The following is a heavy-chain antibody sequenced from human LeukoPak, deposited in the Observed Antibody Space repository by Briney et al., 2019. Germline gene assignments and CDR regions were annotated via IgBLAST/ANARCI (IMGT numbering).Heavy chain of an antibody. CDR3: ARETYCSSTSCYDGYYYYGMDV. Sequence: GGSLRLSCAASGFTVSSNYMSWVRQAPGKGLEWVSVIYSGGSTYYADSVKGRFTISRDNSKNTLYLQMNSLRAEDTAVYYCARETYCSSTSCYDGYYYYGMDVWGQGTTVTVSS. CDR1: GFTVSSNY. CDR2: IYSGGST. V-gene: IGHV3-53*01. J-gene: IGHJ6*02. D-gene: IGHD2-2*01.